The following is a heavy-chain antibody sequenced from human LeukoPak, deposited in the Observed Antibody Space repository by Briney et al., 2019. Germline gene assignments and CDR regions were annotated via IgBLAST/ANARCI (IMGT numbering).Heavy chain of an antibody. CDR3: ARDPSHCSSTSCYTADWFDR. D-gene: IGHD2-2*02. CDR1: GYTFTSYG. J-gene: IGHJ5*02. CDR2: ISAYNGNT. Sequence: ASVKVSCKASGYTFTSYGISWVRQAPGQGLEWMGWISAYNGNTNYAQKLQGRVTMTTDTSTSTAYMELRSLRSDDTVVYYCARDPSHCSSTSCYTADWFDRRGQGTLVTVSS. V-gene: IGHV1-18*01.